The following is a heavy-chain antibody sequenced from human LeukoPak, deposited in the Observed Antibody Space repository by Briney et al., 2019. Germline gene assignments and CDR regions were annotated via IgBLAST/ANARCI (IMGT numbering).Heavy chain of an antibody. CDR1: GGSISSYY. CDR3: ARGRWYSSSSGHYYYYYMDV. V-gene: IGHV4-59*12. J-gene: IGHJ6*03. D-gene: IGHD6-6*01. CDR2: IYHSGRT. Sequence: SETLSLTCTVSGGSISSYYWSWIRQPPGKGLEWIGSIYHSGRTYYNPSLKSRVTISVDTSKNQFSLKLSSVTAADTAVYYCARGRWYSSSSGHYYYYYMDVWGKGTTVTVSS.